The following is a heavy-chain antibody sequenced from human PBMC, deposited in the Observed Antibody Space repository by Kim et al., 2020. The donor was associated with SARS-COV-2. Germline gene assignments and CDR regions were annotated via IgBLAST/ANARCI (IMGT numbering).Heavy chain of an antibody. J-gene: IGHJ3*02. V-gene: IGHV4-59*01. Sequence: SETLSLTCTVSGGSISSYYWSWIRQPPGKGLEWIGYIYYSGSTNYNPSLKSRVTISVDTSKNQFSLKLSSVTAADTAVYYCARAHPYSSSYDIWGQGTMVTVSS. D-gene: IGHD6-13*01. CDR1: GGSISSYY. CDR3: ARAHPYSSSYDI. CDR2: IYYSGST.